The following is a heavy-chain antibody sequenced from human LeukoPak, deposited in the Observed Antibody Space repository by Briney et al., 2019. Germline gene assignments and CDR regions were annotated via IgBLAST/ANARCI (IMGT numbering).Heavy chain of an antibody. CDR2: IHHTGTP. D-gene: IGHD5-18*01. CDR3: ARAHYSYGPYYFGY. Sequence: SETLSLTCIVSGASISTNTHYWGWVRQPPGKGLEWIASIHHTGTPYYNPSLKSRVTISVDTSKNQFSLKLSSVTAADTAVYYCARAHYSYGPYYFGYWGQGTLVTVSS. J-gene: IGHJ4*02. CDR1: GASISTNTHY. V-gene: IGHV4-39*07.